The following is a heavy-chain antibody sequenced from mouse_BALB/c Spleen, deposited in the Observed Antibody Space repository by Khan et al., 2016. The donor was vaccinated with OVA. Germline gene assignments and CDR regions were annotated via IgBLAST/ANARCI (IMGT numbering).Heavy chain of an antibody. V-gene: IGHV3-2*02. J-gene: IGHJ2*01. CDR2: ITYSGST. Sequence: EVQLQESGPGLVKPSQSLSLTCTVTGYSITSDYAWNWIRQFPGNKLEWMAYITYSGSTGYNPSLKSRISITRDTSKNQFFLQLNSVTTEDTATDYCARNYGSIYLFFEHWGQGTTLTVSS. D-gene: IGHD1-1*01. CDR1: GYSITSDYA. CDR3: ARNYGSIYLFFEH.